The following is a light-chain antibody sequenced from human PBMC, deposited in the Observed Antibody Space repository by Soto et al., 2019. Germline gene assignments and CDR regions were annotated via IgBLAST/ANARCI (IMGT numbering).Light chain of an antibody. V-gene: IGKV3-20*01. CDR2: DAS. CDR3: QKNGSLPWT. CDR1: HSGSSKD. J-gene: IGKJ1*01. Sequence: DIALTKSPGTMSLPPGERATLSGRARHSGSSKDLAWYQQKPGQAPRLLIHDASTRATGVTDRFSGSGSGTDITLTISRPEPEDLVDYICQKNGSLPWTFGQGTKVEIK.